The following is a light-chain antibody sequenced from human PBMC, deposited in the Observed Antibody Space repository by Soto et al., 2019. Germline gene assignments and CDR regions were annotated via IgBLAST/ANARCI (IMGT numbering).Light chain of an antibody. Sequence: EIVLTQSPGTLSLSRGERATLSCRSSHIVSSSYLAWYQQKPGQAPRLLIYGASSRATGTPDRFSGSGSGTDFTLTISRLEPEDFAVYYCQQYGSSPKTFGQGTKVDIK. V-gene: IGKV3-20*01. CDR2: GAS. J-gene: IGKJ1*01. CDR3: QQYGSSPKT. CDR1: HIVSSSY.